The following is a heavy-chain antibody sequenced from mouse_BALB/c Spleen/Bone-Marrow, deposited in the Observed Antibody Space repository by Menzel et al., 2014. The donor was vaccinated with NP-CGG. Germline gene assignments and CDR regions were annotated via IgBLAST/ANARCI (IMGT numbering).Heavy chain of an antibody. CDR3: ARPDGYLDY. Sequence: VKGVESGAELARPGTSVKASCKASGYDFSNYLIEWVKQRPGQGLEWIGVINPGSGNSNYNERFKGKATLTADKSSSTAYIHLNSLTSDDSSAYFCARPDGYLDYWGQGTSLTVSS. CDR2: INPGSGNS. J-gene: IGHJ2*02. V-gene: IGHV1-54*01. CDR1: GYDFSNYL. D-gene: IGHD2-3*01.